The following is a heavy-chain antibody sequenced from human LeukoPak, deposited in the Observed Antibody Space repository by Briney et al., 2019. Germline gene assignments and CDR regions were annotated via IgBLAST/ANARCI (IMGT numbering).Heavy chain of an antibody. D-gene: IGHD3-10*01. V-gene: IGHV4-39*07. Sequence: SETLSLTCTVSGGSISSSSYYWGWIRQPPGKGLEWLGNMYYTGSTYYNPSLKSRVIISVDTSKNQFSLKLSSVTAADTAVYYCASSMVRGLTPDNWFDPWGQGTLVTVSS. CDR3: ASSMVRGLTPDNWFDP. CDR2: MYYTGST. CDR1: GGSISSSSYY. J-gene: IGHJ5*02.